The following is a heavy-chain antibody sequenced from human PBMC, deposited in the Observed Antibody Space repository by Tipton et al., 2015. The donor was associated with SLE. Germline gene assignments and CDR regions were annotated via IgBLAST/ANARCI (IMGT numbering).Heavy chain of an antibody. D-gene: IGHD6-19*01. CDR3: ARLAVAGMWYYFDF. V-gene: IGHV4-4*07. Sequence: LRLSCSVSGGSISGYYWSWIRQPAGKGLEWIGLIYTSGGTNYNPSLTSRVTISVDTSNNQFSLKLSSVTAADTAVYYCARLAVAGMWYYFDFWGQGAPVTVSS. J-gene: IGHJ4*02. CDR2: IYTSGGT. CDR1: GGSISGYY.